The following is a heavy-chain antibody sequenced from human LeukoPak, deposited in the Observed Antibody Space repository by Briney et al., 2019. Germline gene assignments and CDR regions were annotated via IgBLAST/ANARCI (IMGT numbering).Heavy chain of an antibody. J-gene: IGHJ4*02. CDR3: TRDLMTGFSSGWYFTY. D-gene: IGHD6-19*01. CDR2: ISYDGSNK. V-gene: IGHV3-30*03. Sequence: GGSLRLSCAASGFTFSNFGMHWVRQAPGKGLEWVSFISYDGSNKYYADSVKGRFTISRDNSANRLFLQMHSLRPDDSARYYCTRDLMTGFSSGWYFTYWGQGTLVTVSS. CDR1: GFTFSNFG.